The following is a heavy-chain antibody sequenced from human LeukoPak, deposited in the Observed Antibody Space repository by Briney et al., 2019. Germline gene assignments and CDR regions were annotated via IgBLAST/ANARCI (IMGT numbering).Heavy chain of an antibody. CDR3: AKDPYGSGRRYGMDV. D-gene: IGHD3-10*01. CDR1: GFTFSSYG. Sequence: GRSLRLSCAASGFTFSSYGMHWVRQAPGKGLEWVAVISHDGSNKYYADSVKGRFTISRDNSKNTLYLQMNSLRAEDTAVYYCAKDPYGSGRRYGMDVWGKGTTVTVSS. V-gene: IGHV3-30*18. J-gene: IGHJ6*04. CDR2: ISHDGSNK.